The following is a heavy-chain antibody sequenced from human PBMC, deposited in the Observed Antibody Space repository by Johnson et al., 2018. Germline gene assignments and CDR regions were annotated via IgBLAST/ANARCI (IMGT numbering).Heavy chain of an antibody. D-gene: IGHD7-27*01. CDR2: MNPNSGNT. Sequence: QVQLVQSGAEVKKPGASVKVSCKASGYTFTSYDINWVRQATGQGLEWMGWMNPNSGNTGYAQKFQGRVTMTRNTPISPAYMELSSLRSGDTAVYYCARGPVFRTGKPYYYGMYVWGQGTMVTVSS. CDR1: GYTFTSYD. V-gene: IGHV1-8*01. CDR3: ARGPVFRTGKPYYYGMYV. J-gene: IGHJ6*02.